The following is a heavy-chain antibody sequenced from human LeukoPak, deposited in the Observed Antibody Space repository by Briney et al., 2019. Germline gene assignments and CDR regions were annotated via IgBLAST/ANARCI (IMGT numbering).Heavy chain of an antibody. V-gene: IGHV3-9*01. CDR2: ISWNSGSI. D-gene: IGHD4-17*01. J-gene: IGHJ4*02. CDR1: GFTFDDYA. CDR3: ARDYYGRRGLLDY. Sequence: GRSLRLSCAASGFTFDDYAMHWVRQAPGKGLEWVSGISWNSGSIGYADSVKGRFTISRDNAKNSLYLQMNSLRAEDTAAYYCARDYYGRRGLLDYWGQGTLVTVSS.